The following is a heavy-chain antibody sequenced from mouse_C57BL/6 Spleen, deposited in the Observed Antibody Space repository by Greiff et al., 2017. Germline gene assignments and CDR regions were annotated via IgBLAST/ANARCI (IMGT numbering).Heavy chain of an antibody. CDR2: INPSTGGT. CDR3: ARGGIYYGYDGAY. J-gene: IGHJ3*01. V-gene: IGHV1-42*01. D-gene: IGHD2-2*01. Sequence: VQLKESGPELVKPGASVKISCKASGYSFTGYYMNWVKQSPEKSLEWIGEINPSTGGTTYNQKFKAKATLTVDKSSSTAYMQLKSLTSEDSAVYYCARGGIYYGYDGAYWGQGTLVTVSA. CDR1: GYSFTGYY.